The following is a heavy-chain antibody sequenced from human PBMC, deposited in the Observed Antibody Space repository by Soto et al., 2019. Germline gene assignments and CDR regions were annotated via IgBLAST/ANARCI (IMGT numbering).Heavy chain of an antibody. V-gene: IGHV4-61*01. Sequence: QVQLQESGPGLVKPSETLSLTCTVSGGSVSSGSYYWSWIRQPPGKGLEWIGYIYYSGSTNYNPSLTSRVTIPVDTSKNQFPLKLSSVTAADTAVYYCARKNPYYGSGRGAFDIWGQGTMVTVSS. J-gene: IGHJ3*02. D-gene: IGHD3-10*01. CDR3: ARKNPYYGSGRGAFDI. CDR1: GGSVSSGSYY. CDR2: IYYSGST.